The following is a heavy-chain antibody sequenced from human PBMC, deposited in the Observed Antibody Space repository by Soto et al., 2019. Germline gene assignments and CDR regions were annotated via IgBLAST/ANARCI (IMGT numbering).Heavy chain of an antibody. CDR2: IYSGGST. J-gene: IGHJ6*02. D-gene: IGHD3-9*01. CDR3: ARDRGDYDILTGYYYYGMGV. V-gene: IGHV3-53*01. Sequence: XGSLRLSCAASGFTVSSNDMSWVRQAPGKGLEWVSVIYSGGSTYYADSVKGRFTISRDNSKNTLYLQMNSLRAEDTAVYYCARDRGDYDILTGYYYYGMGVWGQGTTVTVSS. CDR1: GFTVSSND.